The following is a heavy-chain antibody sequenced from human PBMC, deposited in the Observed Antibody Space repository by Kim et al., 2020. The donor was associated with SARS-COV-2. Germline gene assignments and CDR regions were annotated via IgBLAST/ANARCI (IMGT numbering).Heavy chain of an antibody. J-gene: IGHJ3*02. CDR3: AKDVGIWNMGVFDI. Sequence: YGDSVKGQFTISRHNTKATLYLQMSSLTPEDTAVYYCAKDVGIWNMGVFDIWGQGTMVIVSS. D-gene: IGHD1-1*01. V-gene: IGHV3-30*02.